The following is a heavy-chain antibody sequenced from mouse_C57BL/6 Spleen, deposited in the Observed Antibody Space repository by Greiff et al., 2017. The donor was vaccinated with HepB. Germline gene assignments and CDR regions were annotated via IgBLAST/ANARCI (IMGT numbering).Heavy chain of an antibody. V-gene: IGHV1-76*01. CDR1: GYTFTDYY. J-gene: IGHJ1*03. Sequence: QVQLQQSGAELVRPGASVKLSCKASGYTFTDYYINWVKQRPGQGLEWIARIYPGSGNTYYNEKFKGKATLTAEKSSSTAYMQLSSLTSEDAAVYFCAKGDFDDWGKGTTVTVSS. CDR2: IYPGSGNT. CDR3: AKGDFDD.